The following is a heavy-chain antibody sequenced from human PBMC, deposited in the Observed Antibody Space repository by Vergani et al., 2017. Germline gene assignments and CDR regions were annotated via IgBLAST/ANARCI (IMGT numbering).Heavy chain of an antibody. V-gene: IGHV3-30-3*01. D-gene: IGHD1-1*01. Sequence: QFRLVQSGGGVVQPGRSLTLPCVDSGLYFSGFSMEWVRQAPGKGLEWVAVISHDGVKTFYAESVKGRFSISRDNSKNTLYLQMNSLRVEDTAVYYCARWGNEKRLDSWGQGTLVTVSS. J-gene: IGHJ5*01. CDR2: ISHDGVKT. CDR3: ARWGNEKRLDS. CDR1: GLYFSGFS.